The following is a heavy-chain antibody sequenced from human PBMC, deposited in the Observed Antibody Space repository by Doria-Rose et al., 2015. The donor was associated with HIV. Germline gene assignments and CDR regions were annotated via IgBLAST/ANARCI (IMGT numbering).Heavy chain of an antibody. CDR2: IFTNDER. J-gene: IGHJ4*02. CDR1: GVSLSSPGMG. V-gene: IGHV2-26*01. CDR3: ARIKRSRWYHKYYFDF. D-gene: IGHD6-13*01. Sequence: QVTLKESGPVLVKPTETLTLTCTVSGVSLSSPGMGVSWIRQPPGKALEWLANIFTNDERSYKTSLKSRLTISRGTSKSQVVLTMTDMVRVDTATYYCARIKRSRWYHKYYFDFWGQGTRVIVSA.